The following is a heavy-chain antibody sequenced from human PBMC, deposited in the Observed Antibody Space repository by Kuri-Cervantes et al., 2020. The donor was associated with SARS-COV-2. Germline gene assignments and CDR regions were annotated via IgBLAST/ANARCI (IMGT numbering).Heavy chain of an antibody. CDR1: GFTFSSYA. J-gene: IGHJ4*02. CDR2: ISGSGGST. D-gene: IGHD3-10*01. Sequence: GESLKISCAASGFTFSSYAMSWVRQAPGKGLEWVSAISGSGGSTYYADSVKGRFTISRDNSKNTLYLQMNSLRAEDTAVYYCAKDRLYGSGSRLFNYWGQGTLVTVSS. CDR3: AKDRLYGSGSRLFNY. V-gene: IGHV3-23*01.